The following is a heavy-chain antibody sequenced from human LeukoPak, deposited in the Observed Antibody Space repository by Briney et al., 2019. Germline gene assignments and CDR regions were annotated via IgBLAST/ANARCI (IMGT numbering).Heavy chain of an antibody. J-gene: IGHJ4*02. CDR3: AKHDSFIPY. CDR1: GFTFSNYA. D-gene: IGHD3-16*02. Sequence: GGSLRLSCAASGFTFSNYAMSWVRQAPGKGLEWVSGVSDSGRSTYYTDSVKGRCAISRDNSKNTVSLQMNNVRAEDTAVYFCAKHDSFIPYWGQGILVTVSS. CDR2: VSDSGRST. V-gene: IGHV3-23*01.